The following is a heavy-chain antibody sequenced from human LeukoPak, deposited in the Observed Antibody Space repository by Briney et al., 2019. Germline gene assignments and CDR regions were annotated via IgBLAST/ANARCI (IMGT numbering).Heavy chain of an antibody. D-gene: IGHD3-10*01. V-gene: IGHV4-61*02. Sequence: PSETLSLTCTVSGGSISSGSYYWSWIRQSAGKRLEWIGRIYLSGSTNYNPSLKSRVTISLDTSKNQFSLRLNSVTAADTAVYYCASWRNLNRGDRSFDVWGQGTMVTVSS. CDR3: ASWRNLNRGDRSFDV. J-gene: IGHJ3*01. CDR1: GGSISSGSYY. CDR2: IYLSGST.